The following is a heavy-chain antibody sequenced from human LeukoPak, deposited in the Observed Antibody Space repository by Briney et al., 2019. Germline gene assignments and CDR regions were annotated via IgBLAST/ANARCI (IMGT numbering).Heavy chain of an antibody. Sequence: SETLSLTCAVSGGSISSSNWWSWVRQPPGKGLEWIGEIYHSGSTNYNPSLKSRVTISVDKSKNQFSLKLSSVTAADTAVYYCARGIGKAVAGTEDYWGQGTLVTVSS. CDR3: ARGIGKAVAGTEDY. CDR2: IYHSGST. D-gene: IGHD6-19*01. CDR1: GGSISSSNW. J-gene: IGHJ4*02. V-gene: IGHV4-4*02.